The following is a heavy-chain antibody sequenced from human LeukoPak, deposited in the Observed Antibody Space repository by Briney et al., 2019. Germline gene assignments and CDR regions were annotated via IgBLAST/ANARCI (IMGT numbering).Heavy chain of an antibody. Sequence: GGSLRLSCAASGFTVSSNYMSWVRQAPGKGLEWVSVIYSGGSTYCADSVKGRFTISRDNSKNTLYLQMNSLRAEDTAVYYCARDPCSGGSCLYFDYWGQGTLVTVSS. CDR2: IYSGGST. J-gene: IGHJ4*02. CDR3: ARDPCSGGSCLYFDY. V-gene: IGHV3-66*01. CDR1: GFTVSSNY. D-gene: IGHD2-15*01.